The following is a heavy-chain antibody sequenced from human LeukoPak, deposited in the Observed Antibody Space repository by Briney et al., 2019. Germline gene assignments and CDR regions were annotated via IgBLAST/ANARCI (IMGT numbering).Heavy chain of an antibody. V-gene: IGHV1-69*01. CDR1: GGTFSSYA. CDR3: ARESRTIPPGAFDI. CDR2: IIPIFGRA. Sequence: SVKVSCKASGGTFSSYAISWVRQAPGQGLEWMGGIIPIFGRANYAQKFQGRVTITADESTSTAYMELSSLRSEDTAVYYCARESRTIPPGAFDIWGQGTMVTVSS. D-gene: IGHD1-1*01. J-gene: IGHJ3*02.